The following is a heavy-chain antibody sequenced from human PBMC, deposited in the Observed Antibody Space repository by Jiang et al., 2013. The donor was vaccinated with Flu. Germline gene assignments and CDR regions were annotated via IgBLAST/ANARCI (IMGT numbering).Heavy chain of an antibody. J-gene: IGHJ5*02. Sequence: KPTQTLTLTCTFSGFSLSTSGVGVGWIRQPPGKALEWLALIFWDDDKRYSPSLKSRLTIIKDTSKNQVVLTMTNMDPVDTATYYCAPSYYFHSGSRNWFDPWGQGTLVTVSS. CDR1: GFSLSTSGVG. V-gene: IGHV2-5*02. CDR2: IFWDDDK. D-gene: IGHD3-10*01. CDR3: APSYYFHSGSRNWFDP.